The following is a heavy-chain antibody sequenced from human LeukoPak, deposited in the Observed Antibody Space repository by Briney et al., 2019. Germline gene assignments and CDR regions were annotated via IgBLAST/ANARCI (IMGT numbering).Heavy chain of an antibody. CDR3: ARALSTGGRIDY. CDR2: INYDGSNK. D-gene: IGHD2-8*02. Sequence: GGSLRLSCAASGFTFSSYGMHWVRQAPGKGREWVAVINYDGSNKYYADSVKGRFTISRDNSKNTLYLQMNSLRVEDTAVYYCARALSTGGRIDYWGQGTLVTVSS. CDR1: GFTFSSYG. J-gene: IGHJ4*02. V-gene: IGHV3-33*01.